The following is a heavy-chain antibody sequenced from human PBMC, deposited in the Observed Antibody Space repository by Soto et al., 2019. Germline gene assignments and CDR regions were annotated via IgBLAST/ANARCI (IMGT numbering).Heavy chain of an antibody. CDR1: GGSISSGGYY. CDR3: ARDGDCSGGSCYSGRWFDP. Sequence: QVQLQESGPGLVKPSQTLSRTCTVSGGSISSGGYYWSWIRQHPGKGLEWIGYIYYSGSTYYNPSLKSRVTISVDTSKNQFSLKLSSVTAAHTAVYYCARDGDCSGGSCYSGRWFDPWGQGTLVTVSS. J-gene: IGHJ5*02. CDR2: IYYSGST. D-gene: IGHD2-15*01. V-gene: IGHV4-31*03.